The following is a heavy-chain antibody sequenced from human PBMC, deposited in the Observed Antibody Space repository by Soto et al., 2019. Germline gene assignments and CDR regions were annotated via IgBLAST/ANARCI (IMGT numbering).Heavy chain of an antibody. D-gene: IGHD3-22*01. CDR3: ATHRLVYYYDSSGYYY. Sequence: QVQLQQWGAGLLKPSETLSLTCAVYGGSFSGYYWSWIRQPPGKGLEWIGEINHSGSTNYNPSLKSRVTISVDTSKNQFSLKLSSVTAADTAVYYCATHRLVYYYDSSGYYYWGQGTLVTVSS. V-gene: IGHV4-34*01. CDR2: INHSGST. CDR1: GGSFSGYY. J-gene: IGHJ4*02.